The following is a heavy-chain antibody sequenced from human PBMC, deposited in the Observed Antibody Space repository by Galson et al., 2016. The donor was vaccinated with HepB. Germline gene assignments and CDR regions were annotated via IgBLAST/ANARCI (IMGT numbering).Heavy chain of an antibody. J-gene: IGHJ4*02. CDR2: ISSDGSNE. CDR1: GYIFRTYP. V-gene: IGHV3-30*04. CDR3: AGEAERWNYLDY. Sequence: SLRLSCAASGYIFRTYPMHWVRQAPGKGLEWVAVISSDGSNEWYADSVKGRFTISRDNSQNTLSLQMSSLRPEDTAAYSSAGEAERWNYLDYWGQGALVTVAS. D-gene: IGHD2-15*01.